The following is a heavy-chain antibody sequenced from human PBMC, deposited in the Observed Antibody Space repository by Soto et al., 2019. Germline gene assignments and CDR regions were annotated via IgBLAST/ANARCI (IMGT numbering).Heavy chain of an antibody. CDR1: GGSISSYY. Sequence: SETLSLTCTVSGGSISSYYWSWIRQPPGKGLEWIGYIYYSGSTNYNPSLKSRVTISVDTSKNQFSLKLSSVTAADTAVYYCARDLHGDYVFDYWGQGTLVTVSS. J-gene: IGHJ4*02. D-gene: IGHD4-17*01. CDR2: IYYSGST. V-gene: IGHV4-59*01. CDR3: ARDLHGDYVFDY.